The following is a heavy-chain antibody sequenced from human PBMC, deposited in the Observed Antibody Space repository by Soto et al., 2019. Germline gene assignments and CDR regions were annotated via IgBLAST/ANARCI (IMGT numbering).Heavy chain of an antibody. D-gene: IGHD6-19*01. J-gene: IGHJ2*01. CDR3: ARDGSGFHWYFDL. CDR1: GDSVSSKTAT. Sequence: QVQLQQSGPGLVKPSQTLSLICAISGDSVSSKTATWNWIRQSPSRGLEWLGRTYYRSKRYNDSAVSVKRRAVITPDTSKNQLSLHLNSVTPDDAAVYFCARDGSGFHWYFDLWGRGTLVTVSS. CDR2: TYYRSKRYN. V-gene: IGHV6-1*01.